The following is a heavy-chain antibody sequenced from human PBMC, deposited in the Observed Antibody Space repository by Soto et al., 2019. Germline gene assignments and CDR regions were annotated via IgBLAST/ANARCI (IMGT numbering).Heavy chain of an antibody. CDR1: GFTFSSYG. D-gene: IGHD3-22*01. Sequence: QVQLVESGGGVVQPGRSLRLSCAASGFTFSSYGMHWVRQAPGKGLEWVAVISYDGSNKYYADSVKGRFTISRDNSKNTLYLQMHSLRAEDTAVYYCAKDGRITIIAVEYYFDYWGQGTLVTVSS. V-gene: IGHV3-30*18. J-gene: IGHJ4*02. CDR3: AKDGRITIIAVEYYFDY. CDR2: ISYDGSNK.